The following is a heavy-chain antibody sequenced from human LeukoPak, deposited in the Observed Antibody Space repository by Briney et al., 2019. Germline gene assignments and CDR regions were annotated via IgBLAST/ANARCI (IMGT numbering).Heavy chain of an antibody. CDR3: ARGRPYYDFWSGYSDYYYYMDV. J-gene: IGHJ6*03. CDR2: ISAYNGNT. D-gene: IGHD3-3*01. V-gene: IGHV1-18*01. Sequence: GSVKVSCKASGYTFTSYGISWVRQAPGQGREWMGWISAYNGNTNYAQKLQGRVTMTTDTSTSTAYMELRSLRSDDTAVYYCARGRPYYDFWSGYSDYYYYMDVWGKGTTVTVSS. CDR1: GYTFTSYG.